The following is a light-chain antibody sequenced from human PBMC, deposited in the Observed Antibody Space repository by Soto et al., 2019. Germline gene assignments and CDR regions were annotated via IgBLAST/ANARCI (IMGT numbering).Light chain of an antibody. Sequence: DIQMPQSPSTLSASVGDRVTITCRASQSISSWLAWYQQKPGKAPKLLIYDASSLESGVPSRFSGSGSGTEFTLTISSLQPDDFATYYCQQYNSYSRTFGPGTKVDIK. J-gene: IGKJ3*01. V-gene: IGKV1-5*01. CDR2: DAS. CDR3: QQYNSYSRT. CDR1: QSISSW.